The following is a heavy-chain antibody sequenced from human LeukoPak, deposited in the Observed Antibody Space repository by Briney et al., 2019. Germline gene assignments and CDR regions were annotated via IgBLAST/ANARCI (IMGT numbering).Heavy chain of an antibody. Sequence: ASVNVSCKSSGYTFTSYVINWVRQAPGQGREWMGWISPYNGNTNYAQKLQGTVTMTTDTSTSTAYMELRSLRSDDTAVYYCARDRASGIVDYWGQGTLVTVSS. V-gene: IGHV1-18*01. J-gene: IGHJ4*02. D-gene: IGHD6-13*01. CDR1: GYTFTSYV. CDR2: ISPYNGNT. CDR3: ARDRASGIVDY.